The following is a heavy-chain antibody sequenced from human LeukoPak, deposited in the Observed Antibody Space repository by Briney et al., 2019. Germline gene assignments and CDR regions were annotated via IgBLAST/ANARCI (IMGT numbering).Heavy chain of an antibody. CDR2: INHSGST. CDR1: GGSFSGYN. V-gene: IGHV4-34*01. D-gene: IGHD5-18*01. J-gene: IGHJ4*02. CDR3: AREARGYSYGYSKFIDY. Sequence: PSETLSLTCAVYGGSFSGYNWSWIRQPPGKGLEWIGEINHSGSTNYNPSLKSRVTISVDTSKNQFSLKLSSVTAADTAVYYCAREARGYSYGYSKFIDYWGQGTLVTVSS.